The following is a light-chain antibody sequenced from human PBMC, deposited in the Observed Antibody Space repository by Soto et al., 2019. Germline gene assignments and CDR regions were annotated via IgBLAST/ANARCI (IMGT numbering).Light chain of an antibody. Sequence: EIVMTQSPATRSVSPGERATLSCRASQSVSSNLAWYQQKPGQPPRLLIYAASTRATGIPARFSGSGSGTEYTLTISSLQSEHFGVYYCQQHNAWPRTFGQGTKVEIK. V-gene: IGKV3-15*01. CDR1: QSVSSN. J-gene: IGKJ1*01. CDR3: QQHNAWPRT. CDR2: AAS.